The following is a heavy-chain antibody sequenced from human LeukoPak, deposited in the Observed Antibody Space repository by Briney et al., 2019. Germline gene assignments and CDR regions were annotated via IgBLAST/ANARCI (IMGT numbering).Heavy chain of an antibody. CDR2: IYTSGST. D-gene: IGHD4-17*01. Sequence: SETLSLTCTVSGGSISSGSYYWSWIRQPAGKGLEWIGRIYTSGSTNYNPSLKSRVTISVDTSKNQFSLKLSSVTAADTAVYYCARGKAVTTLYFDYWGQGTLVTVSP. CDR1: GGSISSGSYY. CDR3: ARGKAVTTLYFDY. J-gene: IGHJ4*02. V-gene: IGHV4-61*02.